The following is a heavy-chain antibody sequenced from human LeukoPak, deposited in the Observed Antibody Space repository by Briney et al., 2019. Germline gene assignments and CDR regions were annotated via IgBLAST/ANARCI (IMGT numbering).Heavy chain of an antibody. CDR1: GGSIGSYY. D-gene: IGHD6-13*01. CDR2: TYFTGST. V-gene: IGHV4-59*01. J-gene: IGHJ4*02. CDR3: ARSTYSSSQWDY. Sequence: SETLSLTCTVSGGSIGSYYWHWIRQPPGKGLEWIGYTYFTGSTNYNPSLKSRVTISVDTSKNQFSLKLNSVTAADTAIYYCARSTYSSSQWDYWGQGTLVTVFS.